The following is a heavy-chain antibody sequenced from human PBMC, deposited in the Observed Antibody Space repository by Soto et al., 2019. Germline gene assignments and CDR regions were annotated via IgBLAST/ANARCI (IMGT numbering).Heavy chain of an antibody. CDR3: ARVTRGVVEYYFDY. CDR1: GGSISSYY. J-gene: IGHJ4*02. V-gene: IGHV4-59*01. D-gene: IGHD2-21*01. CDR2: IYYSGST. Sequence: QVQLQESGPGLVKPSETLSLTCTVSGGSISSYYWSWIRQPPGQGLEWIGYIYYSGSTNYNPSLKSRVTISVDTSKNQFSLKLSSVTAADTAVYYCARVTRGVVEYYFDYWGQGTLVTVSS.